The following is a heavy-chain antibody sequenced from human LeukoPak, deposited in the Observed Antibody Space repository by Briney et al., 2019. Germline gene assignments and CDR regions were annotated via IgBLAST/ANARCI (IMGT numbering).Heavy chain of an antibody. CDR1: GFTFDDYA. J-gene: IGHJ4*02. V-gene: IGHV3-9*01. CDR3: AKASSSWYEFGY. D-gene: IGHD6-13*01. Sequence: GGSLRLSCAASGFTFDDYAMHWVRQAPGKGLEWVSGISWNSGSIGYADSVKGRFTISRDNAKNSLYLQMNSLRAEDTALYYCAKASSSWYEFGYWGQGTLVTVSS. CDR2: ISWNSGSI.